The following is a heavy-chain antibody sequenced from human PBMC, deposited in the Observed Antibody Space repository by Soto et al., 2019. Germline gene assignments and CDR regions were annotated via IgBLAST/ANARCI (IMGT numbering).Heavy chain of an antibody. Sequence: AAVKVSCKASGYTFTGYYMHWVRQAPGQGXEWMGWINPNSGGTNYAQKFQGRVTMTRDTSISTAYMELSRLRSDDTAVYYCARDRWRRDYYDSSGYYPHDYGMDVWGQGTTVTVSS. J-gene: IGHJ6*02. CDR3: ARDRWRRDYYDSSGYYPHDYGMDV. CDR1: GYTFTGYY. CDR2: INPNSGGT. D-gene: IGHD3-22*01. V-gene: IGHV1-2*02.